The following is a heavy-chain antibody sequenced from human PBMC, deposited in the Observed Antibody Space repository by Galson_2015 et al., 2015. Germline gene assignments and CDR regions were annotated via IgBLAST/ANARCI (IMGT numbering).Heavy chain of an antibody. V-gene: IGHV3-20*01. CDR1: GFTFDDYG. D-gene: IGHD4-11*01. J-gene: IGHJ6*03. CDR2: INWNGGST. CDR3: ARLLYSNSYYYYYYMDV. Sequence: SLRLSCAASGFTFDDYGMSWVRQTPGKGLEWVSGINWNGGSTGYADSVKGRFTISRDNAKNSLYLQMNSLRAEDTALYHCARLLYSNSYYYYYYMDVWGKGTTVTVSS.